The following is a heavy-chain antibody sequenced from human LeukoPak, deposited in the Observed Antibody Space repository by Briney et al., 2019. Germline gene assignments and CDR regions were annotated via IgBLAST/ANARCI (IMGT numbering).Heavy chain of an antibody. D-gene: IGHD2-15*01. J-gene: IGHJ4*02. CDR2: MNSDGSST. CDR3: ARDPRDIVVVVAATST. CDR1: GFTFRTYW. Sequence: GGSLRLSCAASGFTFRTYWMHWVPQAPGKGLVWVSPMNSDGSSTSYADSVKGRFSIARDNAKNTLYLQMTSLRADDTAVHYCARDPRDIVVVVAATSTGGQGTLVTVSS. V-gene: IGHV3-74*01.